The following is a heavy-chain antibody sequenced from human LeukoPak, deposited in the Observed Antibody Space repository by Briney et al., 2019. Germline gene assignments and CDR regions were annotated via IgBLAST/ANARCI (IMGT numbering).Heavy chain of an antibody. CDR3: ASRNHYYDSSGPAPFDI. CDR1: GGSISSSSYY. J-gene: IGHJ3*02. D-gene: IGHD3-22*01. Sequence: SETLSLTGTVPGGSISSSSYYWGWIRQPPGKGLEWIGSIYYSGSTYYNPSLKSRVTIPVDTSKNQFSLKLSSVTAADTAVYYCASRNHYYDSSGPAPFDIWGQGTMVTVSS. CDR2: IYYSGST. V-gene: IGHV4-39*07.